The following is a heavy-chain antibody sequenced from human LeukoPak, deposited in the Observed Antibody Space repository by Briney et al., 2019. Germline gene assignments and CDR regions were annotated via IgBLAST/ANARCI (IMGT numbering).Heavy chain of an antibody. CDR1: GGSISSGDYY. V-gene: IGHV4-30-4*08. J-gene: IGHJ4*02. CDR2: IYYSGST. Sequence: SETLSLTCTVSGGSISSGDYYWRWIRQPRGKGLEWIGYIYYSGSTYNNPSLKSRVTISVDTSKNQFSLKLSSVTAADTAVYYCARGRGPPHNWGQGTLVTVSS. CDR3: ARGRGPPHN.